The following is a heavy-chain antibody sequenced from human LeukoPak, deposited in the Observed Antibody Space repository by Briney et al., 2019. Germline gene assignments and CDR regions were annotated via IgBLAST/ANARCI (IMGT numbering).Heavy chain of an antibody. CDR2: FDPEDGET. CDR3: ARGFPAANRYYYYGMDV. J-gene: IGHJ6*02. Sequence: ASVKVSCKVSGYTLTELSMHWVRQAPGKGLEWMGGFDPEDGETIYAQKFQGRVTMTEDTSTDTAYMELSSLRSEDTAVYYCARGFPAANRYYYYGMDVWGQGTTVTVSS. CDR1: GYTLTELS. V-gene: IGHV1-24*01. D-gene: IGHD2-2*01.